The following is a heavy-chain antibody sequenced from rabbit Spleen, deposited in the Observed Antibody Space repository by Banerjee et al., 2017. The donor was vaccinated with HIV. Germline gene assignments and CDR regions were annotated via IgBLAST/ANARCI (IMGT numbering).Heavy chain of an antibody. CDR1: GVSFSGSSY. CDR2: IDSGSSSFT. Sequence: QSLEESGGDLVKPGASLTLTCIASGVSFSGSSYMCWVRQAPGKGLEWIACIDSGSSSFTYFASWAKGRFTISKASSTTVTLQMTSLTAADTATYFCARDLAGVIGWNFDFWGPGTLVTVS. D-gene: IGHD4-1*01. CDR3: ARDLAGVIGWNFDF. V-gene: IGHV1S40*01. J-gene: IGHJ4*01.